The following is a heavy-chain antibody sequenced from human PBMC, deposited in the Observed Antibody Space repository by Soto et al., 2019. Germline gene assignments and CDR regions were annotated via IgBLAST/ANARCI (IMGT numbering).Heavy chain of an antibody. V-gene: IGHV1-69*01. Sequence: QVQLVQSGAEVKEPGSAVKVSCKAPADSFSSYGISWVRQAPGQGLEWMGGIIPIFGTTNYAEKFQGRVTITADESTNKSYMELSSLRSEDTALYYGARVFPDGWVEPGVVRGYLDTWGRGTLVTVSS. D-gene: IGHD3-3*01. CDR3: ARVFPDGWVEPGVVRGYLDT. CDR2: IIPIFGTT. J-gene: IGHJ4*02. CDR1: ADSFSSYG.